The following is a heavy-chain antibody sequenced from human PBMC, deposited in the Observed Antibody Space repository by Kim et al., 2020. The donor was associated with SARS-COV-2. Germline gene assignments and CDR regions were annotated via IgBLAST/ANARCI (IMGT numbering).Heavy chain of an antibody. D-gene: IGHD5-12*01. J-gene: IGHJ4*02. CDR3: ASALDGYNYHS. Sequence: GGSLRLSCVASQLTFRTFDMNWVRQAPGKGLEWVASISSRNLIHYSDSVTGRFTISRDNRKNSLYLQMDSLRVDDTAVYYCASALDGYNYHSWGQGTLVVVSS. V-gene: IGHV3-21*04. CDR2: ISSRNLI. CDR1: QLTFRTFD.